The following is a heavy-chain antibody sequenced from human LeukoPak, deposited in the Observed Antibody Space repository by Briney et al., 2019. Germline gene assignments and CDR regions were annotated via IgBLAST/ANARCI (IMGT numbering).Heavy chain of an antibody. V-gene: IGHV3-74*01. CDR2: INAVGENT. Sequence: GGSLRLSCAASGFTFSSFWMHWVRQAPGKGLVWVSRINAVGENTTYADSVKGRFTISRDNAKNTLYLQMSSLRAADTAISSCVYSGYDWTSHFDWWGPRTLVTVSS. CDR1: GFTFSSFW. CDR3: VYSGYDWTSHFDW. J-gene: IGHJ4*02. D-gene: IGHD5-12*01.